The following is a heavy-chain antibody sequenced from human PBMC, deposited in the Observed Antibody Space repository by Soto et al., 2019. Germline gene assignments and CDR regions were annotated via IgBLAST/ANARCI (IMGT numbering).Heavy chain of an antibody. Sequence: QVQLVQSGAEVKKPGASVKVSCKASGYTFTNFGISWVRQAPGQGLEWMGWISAYNGNTNYAQNFQGRVTMTTTSTAYMELRSLRSDDTAVYYCARGGTPLDYWGQGTLVTVSS. J-gene: IGHJ4*02. CDR1: GYTFTNFG. CDR2: ISAYNGNT. D-gene: IGHD3-16*01. CDR3: ARGGTPLDY. V-gene: IGHV1-18*01.